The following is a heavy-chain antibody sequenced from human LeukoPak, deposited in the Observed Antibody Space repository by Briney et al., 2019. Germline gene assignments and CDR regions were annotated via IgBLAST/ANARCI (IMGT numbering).Heavy chain of an antibody. CDR3: AKERAGRFGGLRNWFDP. Sequence: SETLSLTCTVFGGSVSSGSYYWSWIRPPPGKGLDGFGCIYYSGSTNYNPSLKSRVTISVDTSKNQFSLKVSYVTAADTAVYYCAKERAGRFGGLRNWFDPWGKGTLVTVSS. J-gene: IGHJ5*02. V-gene: IGHV4-61*01. CDR1: GGSVSSGSYY. D-gene: IGHD3-10*01. CDR2: IYYSGST.